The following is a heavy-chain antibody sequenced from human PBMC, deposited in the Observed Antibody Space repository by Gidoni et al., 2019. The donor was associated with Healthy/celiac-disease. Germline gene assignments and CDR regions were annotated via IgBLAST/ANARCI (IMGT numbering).Heavy chain of an antibody. Sequence: EVQLVESGGGLVQPGGSLRLSCAASGFTFSSYEMNWVRQAPGKGLEWVSYISSSGSTIYYADSVKGRFTISRDNAKNSLYLQMNSLRAEDTAVYYCARDKYSSGWYYFDYWGQGTLVTVSS. D-gene: IGHD6-19*01. CDR2: ISSSGSTI. J-gene: IGHJ4*02. V-gene: IGHV3-48*03. CDR3: ARDKYSSGWYYFDY. CDR1: GFTFSSYE.